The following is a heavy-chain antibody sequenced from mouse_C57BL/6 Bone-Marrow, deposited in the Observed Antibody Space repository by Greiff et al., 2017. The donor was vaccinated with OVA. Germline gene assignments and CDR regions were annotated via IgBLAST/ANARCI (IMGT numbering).Heavy chain of an antibody. CDR3: ARGGYDRFAY. CDR2: ISYDGGN. J-gene: IGHJ3*01. CDR1: GYSITSGYY. Sequence: ESGPGLVKPSQSLSLTCSVTGYSITSGYYWNWIRQFPGNKREWMGYISYDGGNNYNPSLKNRISITRDTSKNQFFLKLNSVTTEDTATYYCARGGYDRFAYWGQGTLVTVSA. V-gene: IGHV3-6*01. D-gene: IGHD2-2*01.